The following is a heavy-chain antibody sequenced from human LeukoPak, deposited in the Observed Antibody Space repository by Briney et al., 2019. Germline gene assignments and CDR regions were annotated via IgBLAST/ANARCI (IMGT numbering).Heavy chain of an antibody. J-gene: IGHJ4*02. Sequence: SETLSLTCAVYGGSFSGYYWSWIRQPPGKGLEWIGYIYYSGSTNYNPSLKSRVTISVDTSKNQFSLKLSSVTAADTAVYYCARDSGLWFGELFYFDYWGQGALVTVSS. CDR3: ARDSGLWFGELFYFDY. CDR1: GGSFSGYY. D-gene: IGHD3-10*01. CDR2: IYYSGST. V-gene: IGHV4-59*01.